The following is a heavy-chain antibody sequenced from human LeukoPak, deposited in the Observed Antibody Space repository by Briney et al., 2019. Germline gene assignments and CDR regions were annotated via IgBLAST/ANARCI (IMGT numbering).Heavy chain of an antibody. CDR1: GGSLTNHY. D-gene: IGHD5-24*01. Sequence: SETLSLTCAVSGGSLTNHYWSWIRQPPGKGLEWIGEILHTGSTNYNPSFKSRVSISIDTSKNQFFLRLTSVTAADTAVYYRASGQEDVHPWGTATMVTVSS. J-gene: IGHJ5*02. V-gene: IGHV4-34*12. CDR3: ASGQEDVHP. CDR2: ILHTGST.